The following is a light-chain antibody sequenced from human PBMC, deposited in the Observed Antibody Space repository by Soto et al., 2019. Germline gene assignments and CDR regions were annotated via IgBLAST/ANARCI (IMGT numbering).Light chain of an antibody. CDR2: GAS. Sequence: EIVLTQSPGTLSLSPGERATLSCRASQSVSSSYLAWHQQKPGQAPRLLIYGASSRATGIPDRFSGSGSGTDFTLTMSRLGPEDFAVYYCQQYGSSPRMFGQGTKVEIK. CDR3: QQYGSSPRM. V-gene: IGKV3-20*01. CDR1: QSVSSSY. J-gene: IGKJ1*01.